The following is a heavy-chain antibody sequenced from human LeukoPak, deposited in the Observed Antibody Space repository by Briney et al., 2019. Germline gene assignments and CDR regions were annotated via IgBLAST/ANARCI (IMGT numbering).Heavy chain of an antibody. CDR1: GFTFSLSV. Sequence: GGSLRPSCAASGFTFSLSVMNWARQAPGKGLEWIAGITGDGNIAYYADSAKGRFRIFRDNFENTLYLEIDSLRVDDTALYYCTKDRVGTTRGGDFWGRGTLVTVSS. J-gene: IGHJ4*02. V-gene: IGHV3-23*01. D-gene: IGHD1-26*01. CDR3: TKDRVGTTRGGDF. CDR2: ITGDGNIA.